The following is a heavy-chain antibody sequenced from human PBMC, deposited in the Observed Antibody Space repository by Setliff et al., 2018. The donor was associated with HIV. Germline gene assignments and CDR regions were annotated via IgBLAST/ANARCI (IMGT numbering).Heavy chain of an antibody. CDR2: ISYSGTT. V-gene: IGHV4-59*08. CDR1: GGSISTYY. Sequence: SETLSLTCTVSGGSISTYYWNWIRQPPGKGLEWIGYISYSGTTNYNPSLKSRVTISVDTSKNQFSLKVCSVTAADTAVYYCARRRPPPSGSYSKYYMDVWGKGTTVTVSS. CDR3: ARRRPPPSGSYSKYYMDV. J-gene: IGHJ6*03. D-gene: IGHD1-26*01.